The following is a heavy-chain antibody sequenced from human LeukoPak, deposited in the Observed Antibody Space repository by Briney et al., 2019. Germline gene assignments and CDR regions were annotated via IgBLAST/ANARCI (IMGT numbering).Heavy chain of an antibody. Sequence: PSETLSLTCTVSGGSISSYYWSWIRQPPGKGLEWIGYIYYSGSTNYNPSLKSRVTMSVDTSKNQFSLKLSSVTAADTAVYYCARDRYGPKGWFDPWGQGTLVTVSS. CDR1: GGSISSYY. CDR3: ARDRYGPKGWFDP. V-gene: IGHV4-59*12. D-gene: IGHD3-10*01. J-gene: IGHJ5*02. CDR2: IYYSGST.